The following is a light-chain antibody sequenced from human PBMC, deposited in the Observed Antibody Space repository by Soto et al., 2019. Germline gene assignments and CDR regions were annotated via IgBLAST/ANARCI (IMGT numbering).Light chain of an antibody. J-gene: IGKJ1*01. Sequence: DIQMTQSPSTLSAYVGDRVTFTCRASQSISTWLAWYQQKPGKAPKLLIYDASSLQSDVPSRFSGSGSGTEFTLTISALQTYDFASYYGQQYMTYAAFRQGTK. CDR2: DAS. CDR1: QSISTW. V-gene: IGKV1-5*01. CDR3: QQYMTYAA.